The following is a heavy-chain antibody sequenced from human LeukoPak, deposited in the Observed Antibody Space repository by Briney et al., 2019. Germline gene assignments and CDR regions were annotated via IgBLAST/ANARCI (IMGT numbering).Heavy chain of an antibody. J-gene: IGHJ4*01. CDR2: ISTGGSTI. Sequence: GGSLRLSCAASGFTFSSYEMNWVRQAPGKGLEWASYISTGGSTIYYADSVKGRFTISRDNAKNSLYLQMNSLRPDDTALYYCSTDPRLLIYWGHGTLVTVSS. V-gene: IGHV3-48*03. D-gene: IGHD2-8*01. CDR3: STDPRLLIY. CDR1: GFTFSSYE.